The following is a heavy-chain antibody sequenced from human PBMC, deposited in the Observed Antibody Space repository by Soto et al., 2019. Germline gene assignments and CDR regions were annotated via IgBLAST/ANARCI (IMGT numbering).Heavy chain of an antibody. CDR3: ARQAVVPAANSFFDY. D-gene: IGHD2-2*01. CDR1: GGSFSGHY. CDR2: IYHTGST. V-gene: IGHV4-34*01. Sequence: QVQLQQWGAGLLKPSETLSLTCAVYGGSFSGHYWSWIRQPPGQGLEWIGEIYHTGSTNYNPSLKRRVTISVDTSKNQFSLKLSSVTAADTAVYYCARQAVVPAANSFFDYWGQGTLVTVSS. J-gene: IGHJ4*02.